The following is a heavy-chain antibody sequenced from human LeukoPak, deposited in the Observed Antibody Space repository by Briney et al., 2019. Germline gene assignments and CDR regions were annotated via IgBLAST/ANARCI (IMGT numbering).Heavy chain of an antibody. V-gene: IGHV3-23*01. J-gene: IGHJ5*02. CDR2: ISGGGGTT. CDR3: AKDAGASSGWYP. Sequence: GGSLRLSCAASGFTFSSYAMSLVRQAPGKGLEWVSAISGGGGTTYYADSVKGRFTISRDNSKNSLYLQMKSLRDEDTAVYYCAKDAGASSGWYPWGQGTLVTVSS. CDR1: GFTFSSYA. D-gene: IGHD6-19*01.